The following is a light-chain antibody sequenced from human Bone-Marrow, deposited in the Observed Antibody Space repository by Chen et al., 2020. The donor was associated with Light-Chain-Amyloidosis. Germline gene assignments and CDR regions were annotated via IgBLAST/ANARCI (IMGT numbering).Light chain of an antibody. J-gene: IGLJ3*02. CDR1: NSNIGINY. CDR3: ATWESSLTLCM. Sequence: QSVLTQPPSVSAAPGQKVTISCSGSNSNIGINYVSWYQQLPGTSPKLLIYENNQRPSSFPDRCSCSKSCTSATLGVAGLQTGDEADYYCATWESSLTLCMFGGGTKLTV. CDR2: ENN. V-gene: IGLV1-51*02.